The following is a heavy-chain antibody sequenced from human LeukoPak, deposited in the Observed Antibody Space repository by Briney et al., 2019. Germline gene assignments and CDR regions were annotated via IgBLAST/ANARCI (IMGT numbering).Heavy chain of an antibody. Sequence: GGSLRLSCVSSGFTIGTAWMSWVRQAPGKGLEWLGHIKSEGEGATTDYAAPAKGRFAISRDDSKNMIYLQMSSLKIDDTAIYYCIAHFPYFYGFDVWGRGTTVTVSS. V-gene: IGHV3-15*01. CDR2: IKSEGEGATT. D-gene: IGHD3-3*02. CDR1: GFTIGTAW. J-gene: IGHJ6*04. CDR3: IAHFPYFYGFDV.